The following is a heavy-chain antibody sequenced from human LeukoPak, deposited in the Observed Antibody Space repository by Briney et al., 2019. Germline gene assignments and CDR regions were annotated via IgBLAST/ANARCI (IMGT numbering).Heavy chain of an antibody. J-gene: IGHJ4*02. D-gene: IGHD3-10*01. Sequence: GGSLRLSCAASGFTFTSYAMSWVRQAPGKGLEWVSAISGSGITTYYADSVKDRFTTSRDNSKNTLYLQMNSLRAEDTAIYYCAKRELLWNYFDYWGQGTLVTVSS. CDR3: AKRELLWNYFDY. CDR1: GFTFTSYA. CDR2: ISGSGITT. V-gene: IGHV3-23*01.